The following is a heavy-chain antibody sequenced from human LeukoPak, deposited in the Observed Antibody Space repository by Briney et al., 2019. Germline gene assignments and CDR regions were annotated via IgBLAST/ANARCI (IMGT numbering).Heavy chain of an antibody. J-gene: IGHJ4*02. V-gene: IGHV5-51*01. CDR2: IYPSNSDT. CDR3: ARIPGSIIVTERGYFDS. D-gene: IGHD2-2*01. CDR1: GYSFPTYW. Sequence: GESLKISCKGSGYSFPTYWIGWVRQMPGKGLEWMGIIYPSNSDTRYSPSFQGQVTISADKSSRTAYVQWNSLKASDTAMYYCARIPGSIIVTERGYFDSWGQGTLVTVSS.